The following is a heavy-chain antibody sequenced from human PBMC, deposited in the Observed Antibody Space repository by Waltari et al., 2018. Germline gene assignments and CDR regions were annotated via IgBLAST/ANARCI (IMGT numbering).Heavy chain of an antibody. V-gene: IGHV1-8*01. D-gene: IGHD3-3*01. CDR3: ARGSPTGIFGAEPPRY. CDR2: RNHNSDDK. J-gene: IGHJ4*02. Sequence: QVQLVQSGAEVKKLGASVKVSCKASGYTLTSFDILWMRQATGQGLEGMGWRNHNSDDKGYEQKFQGRVTMTRNSSINTAYMELSSLTSDDTAVYYCARGSPTGIFGAEPPRYWGQGTLVTVSS. CDR1: GYTLTSFD.